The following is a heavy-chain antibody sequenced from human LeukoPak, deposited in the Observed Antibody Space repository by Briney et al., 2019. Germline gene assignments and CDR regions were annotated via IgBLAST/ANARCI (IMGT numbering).Heavy chain of an antibody. CDR2: ISGSGGVT. V-gene: IGHV3-23*01. CDR3: AKDQYMGTILPPFHY. D-gene: IGHD5-24*01. CDR1: GFTFSNYA. J-gene: IGHJ4*02. Sequence: GGSLRLSCVGSGFTFSNYALSWVRQAPGKGLEGVSAISGSGGVTYYADSVKGPFTISRDQFTNTLYLQVNSLGAADPAVYYLAKDQYMGTILPPFHYWGQGTLVTVSS.